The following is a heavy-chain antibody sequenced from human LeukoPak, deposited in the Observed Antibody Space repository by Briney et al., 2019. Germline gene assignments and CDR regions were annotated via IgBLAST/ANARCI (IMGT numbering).Heavy chain of an antibody. D-gene: IGHD2-2*01. CDR2: INHSGST. CDR1: GFTFSSYA. V-gene: IGHV4-34*01. CDR3: ARGEDYCSSTSCYEYYYGMDV. J-gene: IGHJ6*02. Sequence: GSLRLSCAASGFTFSSYAMSWVRQAPGKGLEWIGEINHSGSTNYNPSLKSRVTISVDTSKNQFSLKLSSVTAADTAVYYCARGEDYCSSTSCYEYYYGMDVWGQGTTVTVSS.